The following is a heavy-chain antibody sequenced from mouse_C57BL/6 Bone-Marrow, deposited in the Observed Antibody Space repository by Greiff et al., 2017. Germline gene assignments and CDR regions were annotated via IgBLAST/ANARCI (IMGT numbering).Heavy chain of an antibody. CDR1: GYTFTTYW. V-gene: IGHV1-52*01. J-gene: IGHJ2*01. CDR2: FDPYDSDT. CDR3: ASRGSCDY. Sequence: QVQLQQSGAELVRPGASVKLSCKASGYTFTTYWMHWVKQRPVQGLEWIGNFDPYDSDTNYNEKFKDKATLTVDKSSSTAYLQLSSLTSEDSAVYYCASRGSCDYWGQGTTLTVSS.